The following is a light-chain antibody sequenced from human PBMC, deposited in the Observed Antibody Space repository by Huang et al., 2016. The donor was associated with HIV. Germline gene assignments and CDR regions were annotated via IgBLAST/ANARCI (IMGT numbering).Light chain of an antibody. CDR1: QSINTW. CDR3: QQYNNYPWT. CDR2: DAS. V-gene: IGKV1-5*01. Sequence: DIQMTQSPSTLSASVGVRVTITCRASQSINTWFAWYQRKPGKAPKLLIYDASSLESEVPSRFSGSGSGTEFTLTISSLQPDDFGTYYCQQYNNYPWTFGQGTKVEIK. J-gene: IGKJ1*01.